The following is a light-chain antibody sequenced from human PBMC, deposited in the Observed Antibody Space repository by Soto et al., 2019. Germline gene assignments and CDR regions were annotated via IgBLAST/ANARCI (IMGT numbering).Light chain of an antibody. J-gene: IGLJ2*01. V-gene: IGLV2-18*02. Sequence: QSALTQPPSVSGSPGQSVTISCTGTSSDVGSYNSVSWYQQPPGTAPKLMIYEVTNRPSGVPDRFSVSKSGNTASLTISGLQSEDEADYYFSSYTSSNTLIFGGGTKIPDL. CDR1: SSDVGSYNS. CDR3: SSYTSSNTLI. CDR2: EVT.